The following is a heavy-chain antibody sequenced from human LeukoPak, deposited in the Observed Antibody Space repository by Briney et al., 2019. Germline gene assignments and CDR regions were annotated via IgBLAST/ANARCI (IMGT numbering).Heavy chain of an antibody. CDR3: ARHRGIAAAGRFDY. CDR2: IYYSGST. J-gene: IGHJ4*02. CDR1: GGSISSSSYY. Sequence: SETLSLTCTVSGGSISSSSYYWGWIRQPPGKGLEWIGSIYYSGSTYYNPSLKSRVTISVDTSKNQFSLKLSSATAAGTAVYYCARHRGIAAAGRFDYWGQGTLVTVSS. D-gene: IGHD6-13*01. V-gene: IGHV4-39*01.